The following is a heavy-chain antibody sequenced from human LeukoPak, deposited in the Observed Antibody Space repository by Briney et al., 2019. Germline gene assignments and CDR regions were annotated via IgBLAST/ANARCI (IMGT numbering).Heavy chain of an antibody. J-gene: IGHJ6*03. D-gene: IGHD2-2*02. Sequence: GGSLRLSCAASGFTFSSYAMHWVRQAPGKGLEYVSAISSEGGSTYYANSVKGRFTISRDNSKNTLYLQMGSLRAEDMAEYYCARVGSTSCYIGCYMDVWGKGTTVTVSS. CDR1: GFTFSSYA. V-gene: IGHV3-64*01. CDR2: ISSEGGST. CDR3: ARVGSTSCYIGCYMDV.